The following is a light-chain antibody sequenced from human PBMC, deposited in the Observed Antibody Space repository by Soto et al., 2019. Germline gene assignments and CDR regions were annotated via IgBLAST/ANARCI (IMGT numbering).Light chain of an antibody. J-gene: IGKJ4*01. CDR3: LQHNSYPLT. Sequence: DIQITQKTSSLSASVRHRVTITCRASQNIRNDVGWYQQKPGKAPKRLIYAASSLQSGVPSRFSGSASGTEFTLTISGLQPEDSATYYCLQHNSYPLTFGGGAMVDVK. CDR2: AAS. CDR1: QNIRND. V-gene: IGKV1-17*01.